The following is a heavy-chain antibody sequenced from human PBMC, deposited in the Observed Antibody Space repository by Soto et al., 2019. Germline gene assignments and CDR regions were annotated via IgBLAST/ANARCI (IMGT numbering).Heavy chain of an antibody. J-gene: IGHJ5*02. Sequence: QVHLVHSGAEMKRPGASVKVSCQASGYTFSSYAISWVRQAPGQGLEWMGGIIPIFGTANYAQKFQGRVTITADESTSTAYMELSSLRSEDTAVYYCAGHRDSSGSPQGFDPWGQGTLVTVSS. V-gene: IGHV1-69*13. D-gene: IGHD3-22*01. CDR2: IIPIFGTA. CDR1: GYTFSSYA. CDR3: AGHRDSSGSPQGFDP.